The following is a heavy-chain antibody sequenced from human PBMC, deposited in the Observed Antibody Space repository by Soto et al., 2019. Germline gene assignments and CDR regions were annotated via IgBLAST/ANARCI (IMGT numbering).Heavy chain of an antibody. D-gene: IGHD3-10*01. V-gene: IGHV4-30-2*06. CDR2: IYPTGTT. CDR1: GGSISSGGYS. J-gene: IGHJ6*01. Sequence: SETLSLTCTVSGGSISSGGYSWSWIRQSPEKGLEWIGCIYPTGTTYYHPSLKSRVTISVDTSRNQFSLNLTSVTAADTAVYSPGRGPPGPAPRWLNWGQGTTVTISS. CDR3: GRGPPGPAPRWLN.